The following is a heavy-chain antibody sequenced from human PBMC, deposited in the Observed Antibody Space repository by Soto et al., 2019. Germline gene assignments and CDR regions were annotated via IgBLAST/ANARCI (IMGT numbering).Heavy chain of an antibody. J-gene: IGHJ4*02. CDR2: ISAYNGNT. D-gene: IGHD1-26*01. V-gene: IGHV1-18*01. CDR3: ARDLGAQIVDY. CDR1: GYTFTSYG. Sequence: QVQLVQSGAEVKKPGASVKVSCKASGYTFTSYGITWVRQAPGQGLEWMGWISAYNGNTKYAQKLQGRVTMTTDTSTSTSNVELMSLRSDATAVYSCARDLGAQIVDYWGQGTLVTVSS.